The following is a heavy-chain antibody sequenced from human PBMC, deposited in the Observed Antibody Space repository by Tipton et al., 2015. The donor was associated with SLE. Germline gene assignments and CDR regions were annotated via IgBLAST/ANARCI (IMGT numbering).Heavy chain of an antibody. V-gene: IGHV3-23*01. Sequence: SLRLSCAASGFTFSSYAMSWVRQAPGKGLEWVSAISGSGGSTYYADSVKGRFTISRDNSKNTLYLQMNSLRAEDTAVYYCAKGYTLVPGHFDYWGQGTLVTVSS. CDR3: AKGYTLVPGHFDY. CDR1: GFTFSSYA. CDR2: ISGSGGST. J-gene: IGHJ4*02. D-gene: IGHD3-16*02.